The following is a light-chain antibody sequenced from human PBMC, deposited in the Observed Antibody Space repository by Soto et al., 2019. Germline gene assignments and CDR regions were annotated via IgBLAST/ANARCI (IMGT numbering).Light chain of an antibody. CDR2: RNN. V-gene: IGLV1-47*01. J-gene: IGLJ1*01. CDR1: TSNIGSNY. Sequence: QSVLTQPPSASGTPGQGVTISCSGSTSNIGSNYVYWYQQLPGTAPKLLIYRNNQRPSGVPDRFSGSKSRSTASLTISGLQAEDEDDYYCSLYLSGSTYVFGTGTKVTVL. CDR3: SLYLSGSTYV.